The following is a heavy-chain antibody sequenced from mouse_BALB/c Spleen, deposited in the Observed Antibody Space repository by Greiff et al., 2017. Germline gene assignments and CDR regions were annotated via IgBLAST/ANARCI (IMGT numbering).Heavy chain of an antibody. CDR2: ISSGGSYT. CDR1: GFTFSSYG. CDR3: ARHEEGYGNPWFAY. D-gene: IGHD2-10*02. J-gene: IGHJ3*01. V-gene: IGHV5-6*01. Sequence: EVMLVESGGDLVKPGGSLKLSCAASGFTFSSYGMSWVRQTPDKRLEWVATISSGGSYTYYPDSVKGRFTISRDNAKNTLYLQMSSLKSEDTAMYYCARHEEGYGNPWFAYWGQGTLVTVSA.